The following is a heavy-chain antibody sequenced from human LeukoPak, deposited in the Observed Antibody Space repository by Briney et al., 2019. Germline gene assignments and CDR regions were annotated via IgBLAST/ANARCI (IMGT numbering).Heavy chain of an antibody. CDR3: AKGDNDILTGYYNSFDY. J-gene: IGHJ4*02. CDR1: GFTFNNYA. D-gene: IGHD3-9*01. V-gene: IGHV3-23*01. Sequence: GGSLRLSCAASGFTFNNYAMSWVRQAPGKGLEWVSTISASGISTYYSDSVRGRFTISRDNSKNTLYLQMNSLRAGDTAVYYCAKGDNDILTGYYNSFDYWGQGTLVTVS. CDR2: ISASGIST.